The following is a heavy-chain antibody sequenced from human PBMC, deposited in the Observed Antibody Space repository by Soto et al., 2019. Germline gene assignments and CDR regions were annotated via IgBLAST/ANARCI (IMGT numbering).Heavy chain of an antibody. CDR2: FYYSGST. CDR1: GGSISSYY. J-gene: IGHJ4*02. Sequence: SETLSLTCTVSGGSISSYYWSWIRQPPGKGLEWIGYFYYSGSTNYNPSLKSRVTISVDTSKNQFSLNLSSVTAADTAVYYCARGTPTSYFDYWGQGTLVTVSS. V-gene: IGHV4-59*01. CDR3: ARGTPTSYFDY.